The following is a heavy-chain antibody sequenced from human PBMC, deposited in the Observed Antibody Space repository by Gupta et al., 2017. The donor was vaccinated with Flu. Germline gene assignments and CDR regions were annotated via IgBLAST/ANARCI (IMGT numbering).Heavy chain of an antibody. Sequence: QVPLQQWGAGLLKPSETLSLTCAVYGGSFSGYYWSWIRQPPGKGLEWIGEINHSGSTNYNPSLKSRVTISVDTSKNQFSLKLSSVTAADTAGYYCARGRGYGNCSSTSCRGRYDPWGQGTLVTVSS. D-gene: IGHD2-2*01. CDR2: INHSGST. V-gene: IGHV4-34*01. J-gene: IGHJ5*02. CDR1: GGSFSGYY. CDR3: ARGRGYGNCSSTSCRGRYDP.